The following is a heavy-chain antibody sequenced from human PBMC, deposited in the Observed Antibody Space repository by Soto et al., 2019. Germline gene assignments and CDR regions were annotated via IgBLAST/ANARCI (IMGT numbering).Heavy chain of an antibody. CDR1: GFTFSSYG. Sequence: QVQLVESGGGVVQPGRSLRLSCAPSGFTFSSYGMHWVRQAPGKGLEWVAIISYDGSSEFVADSVKGRFSISRDNLKNTLSLQMNSLRPEDTAGYYWAKDRGMYSRSSYGMDVWGQGTTVTVSS. CDR2: ISYDGSSE. V-gene: IGHV3-30*18. D-gene: IGHD6-13*01. CDR3: AKDRGMYSRSSYGMDV. J-gene: IGHJ6*02.